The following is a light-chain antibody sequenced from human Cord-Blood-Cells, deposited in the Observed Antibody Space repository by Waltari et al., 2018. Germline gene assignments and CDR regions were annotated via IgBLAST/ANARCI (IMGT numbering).Light chain of an antibody. CDR3: CSYAGSSTWV. CDR1: SSDGGSYNL. CDR2: EGS. V-gene: IGLV2-23*01. Sequence: QSALTQPASVSGSPGQSITISCTGTSSDGGSYNLVSWYQQHPGKAPKLMIYEGSKRPSGVSNRFSGSKSGNTASLTISGLQAEDEADYYCCSYAGSSTWVFGGGTNLTVL. J-gene: IGLJ3*02.